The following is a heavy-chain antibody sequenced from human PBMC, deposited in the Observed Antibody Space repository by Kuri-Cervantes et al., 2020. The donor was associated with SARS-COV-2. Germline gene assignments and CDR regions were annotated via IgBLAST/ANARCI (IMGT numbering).Heavy chain of an antibody. D-gene: IGHD3-10*01. V-gene: IGHV3-21*01. CDR1: GFTFSSYS. Sequence: GGSLRLSCAASGFTFSSYSMNWVRQAPGKGLEWVSSISSSSSYIYYADSVKGRFTISRDNAKNSLYLQMNSLRAEDTAVYYCARVVTMVRGVIENGMDVWGQGNTVTVSS. CDR3: ARVVTMVRGVIENGMDV. CDR2: ISSSSSYI. J-gene: IGHJ6*02.